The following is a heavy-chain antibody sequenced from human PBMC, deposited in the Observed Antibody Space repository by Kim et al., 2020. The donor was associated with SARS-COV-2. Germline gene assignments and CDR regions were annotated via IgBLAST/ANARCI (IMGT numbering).Heavy chain of an antibody. D-gene: IGHD6-13*01. CDR1: GYTFTSYA. J-gene: IGHJ6*03. CDR2: INTNTGNP. V-gene: IGHV7-4-1*02. Sequence: ASVKVSCKASGYTFTSYAMNWVRQAPGQGLEWMGWINTNTGNPTYAQGFTGRFVFSLDTSVSTAYLQISSLKAEDTAVYYCARTGLLRVAAAVYYYMDVWGKGTTVTVS. CDR3: ARTGLLRVAAAVYYYMDV.